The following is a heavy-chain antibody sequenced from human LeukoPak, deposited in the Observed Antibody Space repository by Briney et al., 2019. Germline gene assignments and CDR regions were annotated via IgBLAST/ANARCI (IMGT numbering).Heavy chain of an antibody. CDR2: VYYSGTT. D-gene: IGHD2-8*01. Sequence: PSETLSLTCTVSGGSISSHYWSWIRQPPGKGLEFIGYVYYSGTTNFNPSLKSRVTISVDTSKNQFSLKLSSVTAADTAVYYCARGPRIVLMVYAIRGNWFDPWGQGTLVTVSS. J-gene: IGHJ5*02. CDR1: GGSISSHY. V-gene: IGHV4-59*11. CDR3: ARGPRIVLMVYAIRGNWFDP.